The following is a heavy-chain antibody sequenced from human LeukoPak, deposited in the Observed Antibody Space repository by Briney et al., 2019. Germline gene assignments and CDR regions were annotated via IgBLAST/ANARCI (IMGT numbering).Heavy chain of an antibody. CDR1: GGSISSSSYY. J-gene: IGHJ4*02. D-gene: IGHD4-11*01. CDR2: IYYSGST. Sequence: PSETLSLTCTVSGGSISSSSYYWGWIRQPPGKGLEWIGSIYYSGSTYYNPSLKSRVTISVDTSKNQFSLKLSSVTAADTAVYYCGRHVQLQFPFDYWCQGTLVTVSS. V-gene: IGHV4-39*01. CDR3: GRHVQLQFPFDY.